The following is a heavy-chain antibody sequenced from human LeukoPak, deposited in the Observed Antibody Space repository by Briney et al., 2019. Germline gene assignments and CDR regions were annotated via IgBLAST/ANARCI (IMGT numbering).Heavy chain of an antibody. CDR3: ARWGFGEFDY. D-gene: IGHD3-10*01. V-gene: IGHV3-30-3*01. Sequence: GGSLRLSCAASGFTFSSYAMHWVRQAPGKGLEWVAVISYDGSNKYYADSVKGRFTISRDNSKNTLYLQMNSLRAEDTAVYYCARWGFGEFDYWGQGILVTVSS. CDR1: GFTFSSYA. J-gene: IGHJ4*02. CDR2: ISYDGSNK.